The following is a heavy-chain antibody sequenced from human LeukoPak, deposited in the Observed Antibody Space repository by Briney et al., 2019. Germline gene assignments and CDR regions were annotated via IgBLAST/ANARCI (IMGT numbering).Heavy chain of an antibody. J-gene: IGHJ4*02. D-gene: IGHD3-9*01. CDR3: ARVGTYYDILTGWGTWLYFDY. V-gene: IGHV1-18*01. Sequence: ASVKVSCKASGYTFTSYGISWVRQAPGQGLEWMGWISAYNGNTNYAQKLQGRVTMTTDTSTSTAYMELRSLRSDDTAVYYCARVGTYYDILTGWGTWLYFDYWGQGTLVTVSS. CDR2: ISAYNGNT. CDR1: GYTFTSYG.